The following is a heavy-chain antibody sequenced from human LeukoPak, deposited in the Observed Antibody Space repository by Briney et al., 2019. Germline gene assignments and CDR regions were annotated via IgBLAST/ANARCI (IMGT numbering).Heavy chain of an antibody. Sequence: PGRSLRLSCAASGFTFSSYGIHWVRQAPGKGLEWVAFISYDGSNKYYADSVKGRFTISRDTCKTSLYLQMNSLRSEDTAFYYCAKGRCSGGSCYSIPEFDYWGQGTLVTVSS. CDR1: GFTFSSYG. CDR2: ISYDGSNK. V-gene: IGHV3-30*18. D-gene: IGHD2-15*01. CDR3: AKGRCSGGSCYSIPEFDY. J-gene: IGHJ4*02.